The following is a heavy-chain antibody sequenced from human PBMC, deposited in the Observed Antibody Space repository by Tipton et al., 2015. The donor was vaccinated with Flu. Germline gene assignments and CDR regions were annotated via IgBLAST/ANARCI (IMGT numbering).Heavy chain of an antibody. J-gene: IGHJ6*02. Sequence: SLRLSCAASGFTFSSYGMHWVRQAPGKGLEWVAFIRYAGSNKYYADSVKGRFTISRDNSKNTLYLQMNSLRAEDTAVYYCAKEEGYCSSTSCQITYYYYGMDVWDQGTTVTVSS. CDR3: AKEEGYCSSTSCQITYYYYGMDV. CDR1: GFTFSSYG. V-gene: IGHV3-30*02. D-gene: IGHD2-2*01. CDR2: IRYAGSNK.